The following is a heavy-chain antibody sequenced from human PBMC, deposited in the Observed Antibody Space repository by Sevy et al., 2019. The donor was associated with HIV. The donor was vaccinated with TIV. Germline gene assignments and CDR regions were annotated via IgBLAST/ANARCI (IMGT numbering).Heavy chain of an antibody. Sequence: SETLSLTCTVSGGSITSLYWNWIRQPPGKGLEWIANIYYNGHIHYNPSLKSRVTLSLDTSTNQFSLRLSSVTAADTAMYYCAGENAWGRGYSWGQGTLVTVSS. CDR1: GGSITSLY. D-gene: IGHD1-26*01. J-gene: IGHJ4*02. CDR3: AGENAWGRGYS. CDR2: IYYNGHI. V-gene: IGHV4-59*08.